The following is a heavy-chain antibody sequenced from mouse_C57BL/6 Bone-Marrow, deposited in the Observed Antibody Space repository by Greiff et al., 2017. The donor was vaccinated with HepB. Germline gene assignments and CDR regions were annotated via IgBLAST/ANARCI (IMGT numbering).Heavy chain of an antibody. Sequence: LQESGPGLVAPSPSLSITCTVSGFSLTSYAISWVRQPPGKGLEWLGVIWTGGGTNYNSALNSRLSISKDNSTSQVFLKMNSLQTDDTARYYCARFIATVVNYFGYWGQGTTLTVSS. CDR3: ARFIATVVNYFGY. D-gene: IGHD1-1*01. CDR1: GFSLTSYA. CDR2: IWTGGGT. V-gene: IGHV2-9-1*01. J-gene: IGHJ2*01.